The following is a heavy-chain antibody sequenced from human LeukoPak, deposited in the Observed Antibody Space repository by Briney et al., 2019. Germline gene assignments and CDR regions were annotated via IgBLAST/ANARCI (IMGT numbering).Heavy chain of an antibody. CDR1: GYSFNTYT. CDR3: ARRKSDACDI. V-gene: IGHV1-3*01. Sequence: ASVTVSCKASGYSFNTYTIHWMRQAPGQRLEWMGWINAAYGNTKYSQKFQGRVTITRDTSASTAYMELSSLTSEDTAVFYCARRKSDACDIWGQGTMVTVSS. J-gene: IGHJ3*02. CDR2: INAAYGNT.